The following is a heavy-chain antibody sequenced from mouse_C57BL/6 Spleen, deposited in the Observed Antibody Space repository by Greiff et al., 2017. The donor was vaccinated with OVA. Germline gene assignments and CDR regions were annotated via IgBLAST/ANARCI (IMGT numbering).Heavy chain of an antibody. D-gene: IGHD3-3*01. Sequence: EVQLQQSGPELVKPGASVKISCKASGYTFTDYYMNWVKQSHGKSLEWIGDINPNNGGFTYNQKFKGRATLTVDKSSSTAYMELRSLTSEDSAVDYYARVRPGHFDYWGQGTTLTVSS. CDR3: ARVRPGHFDY. CDR2: INPNNGGF. J-gene: IGHJ2*01. CDR1: GYTFTDYY. V-gene: IGHV1-26*01.